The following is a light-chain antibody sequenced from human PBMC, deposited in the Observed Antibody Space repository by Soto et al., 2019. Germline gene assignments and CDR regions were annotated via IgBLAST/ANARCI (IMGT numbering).Light chain of an antibody. CDR3: QQYNRWPRT. CDR2: DAS. J-gene: IGKJ1*01. Sequence: EAVMTQSPATLSVSPGERATLSCRASQSVSTNLAWYQQKPGQAPRLLIYDASTRATGVPVRFSGSGSGTEFTLPISSVQSEDFSIFYCQQYNRWPRTFGQGTKVEI. V-gene: IGKV3-15*01. CDR1: QSVSTN.